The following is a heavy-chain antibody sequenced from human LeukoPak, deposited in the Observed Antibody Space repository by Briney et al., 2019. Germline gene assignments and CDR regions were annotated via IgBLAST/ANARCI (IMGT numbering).Heavy chain of an antibody. D-gene: IGHD6-13*01. Sequence: GASLRLSCAASGFTFSNYWMSWVRQAPGQGLEWLANIKEDGSEKNYVDSVKGRFTISRDNARNALYLQMNSLRAEDTAVYYCASGRQLGYWGQGTLVTVSS. J-gene: IGHJ4*02. CDR2: IKEDGSEK. CDR3: ASGRQLGY. CDR1: GFTFSNYW. V-gene: IGHV3-7*01.